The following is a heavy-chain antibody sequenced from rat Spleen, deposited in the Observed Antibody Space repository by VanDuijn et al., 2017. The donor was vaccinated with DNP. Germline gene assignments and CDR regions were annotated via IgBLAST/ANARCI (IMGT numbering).Heavy chain of an antibody. V-gene: IGHV3-1*01. CDR2: ISYSGST. Sequence: EVQLQELGSGLVKPSQSLSLTCSVTGYSITSNYWGWIRKFPGNKLEYIGHISYSGSTNYNPSLKSRLSITKDTSKNHFLLHLNSVTTEDTATYYCARWTRYFDYWGQGVMVTVSS. D-gene: IGHD1-7*01. CDR3: ARWTRYFDY. J-gene: IGHJ2*01. CDR1: GYSITSNY.